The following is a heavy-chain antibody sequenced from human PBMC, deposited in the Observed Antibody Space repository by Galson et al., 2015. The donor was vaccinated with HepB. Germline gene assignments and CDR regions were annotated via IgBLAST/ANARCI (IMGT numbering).Heavy chain of an antibody. V-gene: IGHV1-8*01. CDR1: GYTFTSYD. J-gene: IGHJ4*02. CDR2: MNPNSGNT. CDR3: ARVDRRVAIFGVVIIRGFDY. Sequence: SVKVSCKASGYTFTSYDINWVRQATGQGLEWMGWMNPNSGNTGYAQKFQGRVTMTRNTSISTAYMELSSLRSEDTAVYYCARVDRRVAIFGVVIIRGFDYWGQGTLVTVSS. D-gene: IGHD3-3*01.